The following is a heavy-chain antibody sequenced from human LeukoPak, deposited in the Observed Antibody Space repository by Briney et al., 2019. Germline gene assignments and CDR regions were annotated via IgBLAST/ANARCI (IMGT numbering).Heavy chain of an antibody. CDR3: ASRTRRGYLRYFDWLTNWFDP. D-gene: IGHD3-9*01. J-gene: IGHJ5*02. Sequence: GSLRLSCTASGFTFSSYEMNWVRQPPGKGLEWIGEINHSGSTNYNPSLKSRVTISVDTSKNQFSLKLSSVTAADTAVYYCASRTRRGYLRYFDWLTNWFDPWGQGTLVTVSS. CDR2: INHSGST. CDR1: GFTFSSYE. V-gene: IGHV4-34*01.